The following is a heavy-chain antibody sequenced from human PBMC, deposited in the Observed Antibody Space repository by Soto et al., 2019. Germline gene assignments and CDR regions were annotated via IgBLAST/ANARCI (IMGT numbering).Heavy chain of an antibody. Sequence: QVQLVESGGGDVQPGRSLRLSYAASGFTFSKYGMHWVRQVPGKGLEWVAAISYDGSSQHFADSVKGRFTISRDNSGNTLYLHMNSLTTEDTALYYCAKDRAWQSGRYYYGMDVWGQGTTVTVSS. D-gene: IGHD3-10*01. CDR3: AKDRAWQSGRYYYGMDV. CDR1: GFTFSKYG. CDR2: ISYDGSSQ. J-gene: IGHJ6*02. V-gene: IGHV3-30*18.